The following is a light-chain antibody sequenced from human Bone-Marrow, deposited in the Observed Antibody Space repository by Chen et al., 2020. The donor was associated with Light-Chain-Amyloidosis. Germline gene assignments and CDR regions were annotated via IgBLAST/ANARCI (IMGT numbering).Light chain of an antibody. Sequence: QSALTQPASVSGSPGQSITISCTGTSSDVGRYKYVSWYQQFPGKAPKLMIYEVSNRPSGVSTRFSGSKSGNTASLTISGFQADDEADYYCSSFTGSGTVFGGGTKVTVL. J-gene: IGLJ2*01. V-gene: IGLV2-14*01. CDR2: EVS. CDR1: SSDVGRYKY. CDR3: SSFTGSGTV.